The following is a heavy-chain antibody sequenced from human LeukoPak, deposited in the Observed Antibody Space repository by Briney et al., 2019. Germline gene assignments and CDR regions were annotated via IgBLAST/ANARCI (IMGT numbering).Heavy chain of an antibody. CDR3: AHRETAVAGTWAFDI. CDR1: GFSLSTTGVG. V-gene: IGHV2-5*01. J-gene: IGHJ3*02. Sequence: ESGPTLVNPTQTLTLTCTFSGFSLSTTGVGVGWIRQPPGKALKWLALIYWNDDKRYSPSLKSRLTITKGTSKNQVVLTMTNMDPVDTATCYCAHRETAVAGTWAFDIWGQGTMVTVSS. CDR2: IYWNDDK. D-gene: IGHD6-19*01.